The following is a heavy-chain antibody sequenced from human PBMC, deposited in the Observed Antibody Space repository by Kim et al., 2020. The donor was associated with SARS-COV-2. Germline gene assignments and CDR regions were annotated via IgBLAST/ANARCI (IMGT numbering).Heavy chain of an antibody. V-gene: IGHV3-23*01. CDR1: GFTFSSYA. J-gene: IGHJ6*02. D-gene: IGHD2-2*01. Sequence: GGSLRLSCAASGFTFSSYAMSWVRQAPGKGLEWVSAISGSGGSTYYADSVKGRFTISRDNSKNTLYLQMNSLRAEDTAVYYCAKSPRPAAAPYYYYGMDVWGQETTVTVSS. CDR3: AKSPRPAAAPYYYYGMDV. CDR2: ISGSGGST.